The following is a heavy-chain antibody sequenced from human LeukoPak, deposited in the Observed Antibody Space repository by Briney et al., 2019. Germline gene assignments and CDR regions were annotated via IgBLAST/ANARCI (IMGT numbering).Heavy chain of an antibody. V-gene: IGHV3-30*18. CDR2: ISYDGSNK. D-gene: IGHD6-13*01. CDR3: AKEYSTQGSDYYFDY. Sequence: GRSLRLSCAASGFTFSSYGMHWVRQAPGKGLEWVAVISYDGSNKYYADSVKGRFTTSRDNSKNTLYLQMNSLRAEDTAVYYCAKEYSTQGSDYYFDYWGQGTLVTVSS. J-gene: IGHJ4*02. CDR1: GFTFSSYG.